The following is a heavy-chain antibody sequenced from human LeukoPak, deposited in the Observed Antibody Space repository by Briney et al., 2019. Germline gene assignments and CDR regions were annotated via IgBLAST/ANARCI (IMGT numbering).Heavy chain of an antibody. CDR1: GYTFTSYG. J-gene: IGHJ4*02. V-gene: IGHV1-18*01. CDR2: ISAYNGNT. CDR3: ARDYYGHYYFDY. Sequence: ASVKVSCKASGYTFTSYGISWVRQAPGQGLEWMGWISAYNGNTNYAPKLQGRVTMTTDTSTSTAYMELRSLRSDDTAVYYCARDYYGHYYFDYWGQGTLVTVSS. D-gene: IGHD3-10*01.